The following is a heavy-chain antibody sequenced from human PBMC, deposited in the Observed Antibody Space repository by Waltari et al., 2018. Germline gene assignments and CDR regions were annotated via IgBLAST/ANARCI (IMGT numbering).Heavy chain of an antibody. Sequence: VQLVESGGGLVQPGGSLSRSRAASEFPSSRYWLHLVRQAPGKGLVWVSLIKSEGTTANYANSVKCRFTISRDNAKNTLYLKMNSLRVEDTAVYYCANFYCGGDCYPNWGQGTLVTVSS. D-gene: IGHD2-21*02. CDR1: EFPSSRYW. CDR3: ANFYCGGDCYPN. J-gene: IGHJ4*02. CDR2: IKSEGTTA. V-gene: IGHV3-74*01.